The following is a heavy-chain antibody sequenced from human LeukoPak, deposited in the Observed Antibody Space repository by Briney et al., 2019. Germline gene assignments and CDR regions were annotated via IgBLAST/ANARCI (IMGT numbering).Heavy chain of an antibody. CDR1: GFTLTRHS. V-gene: IGHV3-48*01. Sequence: GGSLRLSCAASGFTLTRHSMNWVRQAPGKGLGWVSFIGIWNSPIYYGDSVRGRFTISRDNAKNSVLLQMNSLRVEDTAVYYCARDRGSSIVGSDFDSWGQGTLVTVSS. J-gene: IGHJ4*02. D-gene: IGHD1-26*01. CDR3: ARDRGSSIVGSDFDS. CDR2: IGIWNSPI.